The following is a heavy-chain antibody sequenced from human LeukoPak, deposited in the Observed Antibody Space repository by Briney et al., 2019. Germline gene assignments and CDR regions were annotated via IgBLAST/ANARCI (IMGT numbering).Heavy chain of an antibody. Sequence: GDSLKISCKGSGDSLSGYWIGWVRPMPGKGLEWMGIIYPGDSDTRYSPSFQGQVTISADESISSAYLQWSSLKASDTAMYYCARLTPWYSSSWYFDYWGQGTLVTVSS. V-gene: IGHV5-51*01. D-gene: IGHD6-13*01. J-gene: IGHJ4*02. CDR1: GDSLSGYW. CDR3: ARLTPWYSSSWYFDY. CDR2: IYPGDSDT.